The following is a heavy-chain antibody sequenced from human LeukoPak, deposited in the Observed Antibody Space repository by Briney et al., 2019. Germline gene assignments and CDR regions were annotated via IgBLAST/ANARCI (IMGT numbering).Heavy chain of an antibody. CDR1: GGSFSGYY. D-gene: IGHD2-15*01. J-gene: IGHJ4*02. Sequence: SETLSLTCAVYGGSFSGYYWSWIRQPPGKGLEWIGEINHSGSTNYNPSLKSRVTTSVDTSKNQFSLKLSSVTAADTAVYYCARGRGYCSGGSCYSRSVGRLDYWGQGTLVTVSS. CDR3: ARGRGYCSGGSCYSRSVGRLDY. CDR2: INHSGST. V-gene: IGHV4-34*01.